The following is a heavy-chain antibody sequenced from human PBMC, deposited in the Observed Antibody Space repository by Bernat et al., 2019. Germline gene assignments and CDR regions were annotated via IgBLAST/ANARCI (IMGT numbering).Heavy chain of an antibody. CDR1: GGSISSGDYY. CDR3: AVGWSGYPFDP. V-gene: IGHV4-30-4*01. D-gene: IGHD3-3*01. Sequence: QVQLQESGPGLVKPSQTLSLTCTVSGGSISSGDYYWSWIRQPPGKGLEWIGYIYYSGSTYYNPSLKSRVTIAVAPSKNQFSLKLSSVTAADTAVYYCAVGWSGYPFDPWGQGTLVTVSS. CDR2: IYYSGST. J-gene: IGHJ5*02.